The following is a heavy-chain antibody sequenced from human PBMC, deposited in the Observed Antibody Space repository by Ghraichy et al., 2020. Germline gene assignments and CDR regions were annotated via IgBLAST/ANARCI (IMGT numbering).Heavy chain of an antibody. CDR1: GGTFSSYA. CDR2: IIPIFGTA. V-gene: IGHV1-69*13. J-gene: IGHJ6*02. D-gene: IGHD2-15*01. CDR3: ARDPSVVVAATLPIRYYYYYGMDV. Sequence: SVKVSCKASGGTFSSYAISWVRQAPGQGLEWMGGIIPIFGTANYAQKFQGRVTITADESTSTAYMELSSLRSEDTAVYYCARDPSVVVAATLPIRYYYYYGMDVWGQGTTVTVSS.